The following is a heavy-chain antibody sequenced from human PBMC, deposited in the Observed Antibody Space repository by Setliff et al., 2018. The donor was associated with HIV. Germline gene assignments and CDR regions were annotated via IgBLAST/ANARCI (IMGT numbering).Heavy chain of an antibody. D-gene: IGHD4-17*01. CDR3: AKGAGFYGDYTFDY. J-gene: IGHJ4*02. CDR1: GGSIDSSDYY. V-gene: IGHV4-61*09. CDR2: IYTSGST. Sequence: SETLSLTCTVSGGSIDSSDYYWSWIRQPAGKGLEWIGHIYTSGSTDYNPSLKSRVSISMDASKNKFSLKVTSVTSADTAVYYCAKGAGFYGDYTFDYWGQGNLVTVSS.